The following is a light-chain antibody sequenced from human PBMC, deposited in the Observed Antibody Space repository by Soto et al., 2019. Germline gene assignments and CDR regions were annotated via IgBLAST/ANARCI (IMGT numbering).Light chain of an antibody. CDR1: QDISNY. J-gene: IGKJ3*01. Sequence: DIQMTQSPSSLSASVGDRVTITCQASQDISNYLNWYQQKPGKAPKLLIYDASNLETGVPSRFSGSGSGTDFTFTISSLQPEDIATYYCQEYYSPPFTFGPGTKVNFK. V-gene: IGKV1-33*01. CDR3: QEYYSPPFT. CDR2: DAS.